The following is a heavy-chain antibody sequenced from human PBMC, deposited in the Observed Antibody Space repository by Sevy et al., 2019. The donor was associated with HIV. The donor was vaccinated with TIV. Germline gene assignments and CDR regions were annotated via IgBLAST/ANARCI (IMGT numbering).Heavy chain of an antibody. D-gene: IGHD3-22*01. Sequence: GESLKISCKGSGYIFKNYWIGWVRQVPGKGLEWMGIFYPGNSDVRYSPSFQGHATISADKSISAAYLQWRSLKASDTAMYFCARGLYYYDSSGYSDAFDIWGQGTMVTV. CDR1: GYIFKNYW. J-gene: IGHJ3*02. CDR3: ARGLYYYDSSGYSDAFDI. CDR2: FYPGNSDV. V-gene: IGHV5-51*01.